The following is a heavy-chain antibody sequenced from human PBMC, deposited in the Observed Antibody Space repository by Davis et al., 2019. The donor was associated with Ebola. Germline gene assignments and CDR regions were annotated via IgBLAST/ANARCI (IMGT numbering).Heavy chain of an antibody. CDR3: AKSEISVVSGGMDV. D-gene: IGHD2-15*01. CDR1: GFTFDDYA. CDR2: ISWNSRTI. J-gene: IGHJ6*02. Sequence: GGSLRLSCAASGFTFDDYAMHWVRQGPGKGLEWVSGISWNSRTIGYADSVKGRFTISRDNVKNSLYLQMKSLRPEDTALYYCAKSEISVVSGGMDVWGQGTTVTVYS. V-gene: IGHV3-9*01.